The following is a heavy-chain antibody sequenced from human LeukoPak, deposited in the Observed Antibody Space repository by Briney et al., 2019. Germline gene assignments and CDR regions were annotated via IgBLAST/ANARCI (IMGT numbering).Heavy chain of an antibody. J-gene: IGHJ4*02. D-gene: IGHD6-19*01. Sequence: PGGSLRLSGAASGFTCSGYAMSWVPQAPGKGLEGVSAISGSGGSTYYADSVKGRFTISRANSKNTLYLQMNRLRAEDTAVYYCAKDLVAVAGGCFDYWGQGTLVTVSS. CDR1: GFTCSGYA. CDR2: ISGSGGST. V-gene: IGHV3-23*01. CDR3: AKDLVAVAGGCFDY.